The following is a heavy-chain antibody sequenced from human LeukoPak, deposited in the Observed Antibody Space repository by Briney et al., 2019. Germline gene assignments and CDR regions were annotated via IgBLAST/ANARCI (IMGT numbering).Heavy chain of an antibody. J-gene: IGHJ3*02. CDR2: IYPGDSDT. CDR1: GYSFTSYW. CDR3: ARTPGYCSSTSCSGAFDI. Sequence: GESLKISCKGSGYSFTSYWIGWVRQMPGKGLEWMGIIYPGDSDTRYSPSFQGQVTISADKSISTAYLQWSSLKASDTAMYYCARTPGYCSSTSCSGAFDIWGQGTMVTVSS. D-gene: IGHD2-2*01. V-gene: IGHV5-51*01.